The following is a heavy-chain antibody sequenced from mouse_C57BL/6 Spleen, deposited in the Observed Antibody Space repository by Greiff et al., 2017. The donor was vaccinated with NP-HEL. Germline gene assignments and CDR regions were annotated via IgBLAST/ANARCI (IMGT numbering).Heavy chain of an antibody. CDR3: ARSGKYGNYVRVWFAY. V-gene: IGHV1-53*01. J-gene: IGHJ3*01. CDR2: INPSNGGT. D-gene: IGHD2-10*02. Sequence: QVQLQQPGTELVKPGASVKLSCKASGYTFTSYWMHWVKQRPGQGLEWIGNINPSNGGTNYNEKFKSKATLTVDQSSSTAYMQLSSLTSEDSAVYYCARSGKYGNYVRVWFAYWGQGTLVTVSA. CDR1: GYTFTSYW.